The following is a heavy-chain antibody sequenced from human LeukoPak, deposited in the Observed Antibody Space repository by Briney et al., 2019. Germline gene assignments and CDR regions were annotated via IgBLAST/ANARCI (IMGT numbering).Heavy chain of an antibody. CDR2: IYYSGST. V-gene: IGHV4-39*01. Sequence: PSETLSLTCTVSGGSISSITYSWDWIRQPPGKGLEWIGSIYYSGSTYNNPSLKSRVTISVDTSKNQFSLKLSSVTAADTAVYYCASRYCGGGSCYRDYWGQGTLVTVSS. CDR3: ASRYCGGGSCYRDY. CDR1: GGSISSITYS. J-gene: IGHJ4*02. D-gene: IGHD2-15*01.